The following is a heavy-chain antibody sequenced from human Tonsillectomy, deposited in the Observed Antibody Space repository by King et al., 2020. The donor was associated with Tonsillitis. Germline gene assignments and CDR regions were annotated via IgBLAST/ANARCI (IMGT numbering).Heavy chain of an antibody. V-gene: IGHV3-7*01. CDR3: ATEGGRSGSGY. Sequence: VQLVESGGGLVQPGGSLRLSCAVSGFTFSRYWMSWVRPAPGKGLEWVANLKDDGSDTQYVDSVKGGFTISRDTAKNSLFLQMNSLRAEETAVYYCATEGGRSGSGYWGQGTLVTVSS. CDR1: GFTFSRYW. J-gene: IGHJ4*02. CDR2: LKDDGSDT. D-gene: IGHD3-10*01.